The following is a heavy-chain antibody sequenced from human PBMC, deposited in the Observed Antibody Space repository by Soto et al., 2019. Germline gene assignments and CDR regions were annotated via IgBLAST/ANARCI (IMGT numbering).Heavy chain of an antibody. V-gene: IGHV4-61*01. Sequence: SETLSLTCTVSGDSVNSGSYYWTWIRQAPGKGLERLGYIYHIGTTRYNPSLKSRATISLDTSKSQFSLRLTSVTAADTAVYFCARESIVGATRFDPWGHGTLVTVSS. CDR2: IYHIGTT. CDR1: GDSVNSGSYY. J-gene: IGHJ5*02. CDR3: ARESIVGATRFDP. D-gene: IGHD1-26*01.